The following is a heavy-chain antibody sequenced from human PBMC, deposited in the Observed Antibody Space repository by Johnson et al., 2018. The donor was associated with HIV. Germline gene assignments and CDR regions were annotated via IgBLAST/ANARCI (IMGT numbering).Heavy chain of an antibody. J-gene: IGHJ3*02. D-gene: IGHD3-10*01. CDR2: IKQDGSEK. CDR3: ARDGMVRGVNAFDI. V-gene: IGHV3-7*01. Sequence: VQLVESGGGLVQPGGSLRPSCAASGFTFSSHWMSWVRQAPGKGLEWVANIKQDGSEKYYVDSVKGRFTISRDNAKNSLYLQMNSLRAEDTAVYYCARDGMVRGVNAFDIWGQGTMVTVSS. CDR1: GFTFSSHW.